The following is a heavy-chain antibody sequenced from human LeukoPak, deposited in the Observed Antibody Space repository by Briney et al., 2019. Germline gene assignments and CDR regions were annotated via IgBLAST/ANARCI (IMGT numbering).Heavy chain of an antibody. CDR1: GYSISSGYY. CDR3: ATGIVVVPAAREVWFDP. Sequence: SETLSLTCAVSGYSISSGYYWGWIRQPPGKGLEWIGSIYHSGSTYYNPSLKSRVTKSVDTSKNQFSLKLSSVTAADTAVYYCATGIVVVPAAREVWFDPWGQGTLVTVSS. D-gene: IGHD2-2*01. CDR2: IYHSGST. V-gene: IGHV4-38-2*01. J-gene: IGHJ5*02.